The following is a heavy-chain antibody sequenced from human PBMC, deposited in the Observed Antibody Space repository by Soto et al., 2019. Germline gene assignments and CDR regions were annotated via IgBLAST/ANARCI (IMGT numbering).Heavy chain of an antibody. CDR1: GGSFSGYY. J-gene: IGHJ5*02. CDR3: ARAAAAKPRKWFDP. V-gene: IGHV4-34*01. D-gene: IGHD2-2*02. CDR2: INHSGST. Sequence: QVQLQQWGAGLLKPSETLSLTCAVYGGSFSGYYWSWIRQPPGKGLEWIGEINHSGSTNYNPSLKSRVNISVDTSKNQFSLKLSSVTAADTAVYYCARAAAAKPRKWFDPWGQGTLVTVSS.